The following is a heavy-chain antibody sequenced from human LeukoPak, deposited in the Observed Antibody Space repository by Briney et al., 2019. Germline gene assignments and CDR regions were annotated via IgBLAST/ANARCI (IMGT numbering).Heavy chain of an antibody. Sequence: SETLSLTCTVSLDSTTSNFWSWVRQPPGKGLEWIGEIHRSGSPNYNPSLQCRVTISIDRSRNQIALELSSVTAADTAVYYCAREILGGFNPGAYWGQGTLVTVSS. D-gene: IGHD1-14*01. CDR2: IHRSGSP. J-gene: IGHJ4*02. CDR1: LDSTTSNF. CDR3: AREILGGFNPGAY. V-gene: IGHV4-4*02.